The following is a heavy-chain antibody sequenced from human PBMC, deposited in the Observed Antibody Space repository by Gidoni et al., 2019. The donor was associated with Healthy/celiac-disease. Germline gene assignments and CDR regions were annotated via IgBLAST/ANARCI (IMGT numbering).Heavy chain of an antibody. D-gene: IGHD6-13*01. Sequence: QVQLVKSGAEVKKPGASVKVSCKASGYTFTSYGISWWRQAPGQGLEWRGWISAYNGNTNYAQKHQGRFTMTTDTSTSTTSMKLSSLTSDDTAVYYCAGDPAGGGSSYPYGMDVWGQGTTVTVSS. V-gene: IGHV1-18*01. CDR2: ISAYNGNT. CDR1: GYTFTSYG. J-gene: IGHJ6*02. CDR3: AGDPAGGGSSYPYGMDV.